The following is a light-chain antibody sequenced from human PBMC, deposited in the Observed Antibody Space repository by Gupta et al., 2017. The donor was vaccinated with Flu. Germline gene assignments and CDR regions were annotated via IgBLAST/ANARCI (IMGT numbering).Light chain of an antibody. J-gene: IGKJ1*01. CDR3: QHQRT. Sequence: DIQMTQSPSTLSASVGDRVTITCRASQSISSWLAWYQQKPGKAPKLLIYKASSLESGVPSRFSGSGSGTEFTVTISSLQPDDFATYYCQHQRTFGQGTKVEIK. V-gene: IGKV1-5*03. CDR2: KAS. CDR1: QSISSW.